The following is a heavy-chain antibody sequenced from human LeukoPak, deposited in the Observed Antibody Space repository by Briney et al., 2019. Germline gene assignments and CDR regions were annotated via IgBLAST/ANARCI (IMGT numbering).Heavy chain of an antibody. D-gene: IGHD4-17*01. CDR3: AIDLYGS. J-gene: IGHJ5*02. CDR2: ISYDGSNK. CDR1: RFSFGDYD. V-gene: IGHV3-30*03. Sequence: GGSLRLSCRASRFSFGDYDMHWVRQAPGKGLEWVAVISYDGSNKYYADSVEGRFTISRDNSKNTLYLQMNSLRAEDTAVYYCAIDLYGSWGQGTLVTVSS.